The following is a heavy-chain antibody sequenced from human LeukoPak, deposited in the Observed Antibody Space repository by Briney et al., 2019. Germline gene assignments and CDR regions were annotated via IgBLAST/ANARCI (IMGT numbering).Heavy chain of an antibody. V-gene: IGHV1-2*02. J-gene: IGHJ4*02. D-gene: IGHD6-6*01. CDR2: INPNSGGT. CDR1: GYIFTGYY. Sequence: GASVKASCKASGYIFTGYYMHWVRQARGQGLEWMGWINPNSGGTNYPQKVQGRVTMTRDTSISAAYMELSRLRSDDTDVYYFARDGSSPPGVVDNWGEGTLVTVSS. CDR3: ARDGSSPPGVVDN.